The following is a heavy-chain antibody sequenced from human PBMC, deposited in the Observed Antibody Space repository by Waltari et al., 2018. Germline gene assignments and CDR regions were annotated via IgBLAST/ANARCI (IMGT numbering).Heavy chain of an antibody. Sequence: QLQIMQSGAEVKKPGASVKVSCQASGYPFTAYDIHWARQAPGQGLEWMGWINSNAGGADCAQSCQGRVTVTRDTSISTVYMELSGLTSDDTAVYYCAREALGGTKAFDMWGQGTMVTVSS. D-gene: IGHD1-7*01. V-gene: IGHV1-2*02. CDR1: GYPFTAYD. J-gene: IGHJ3*02. CDR2: INSNAGGA. CDR3: AREALGGTKAFDM.